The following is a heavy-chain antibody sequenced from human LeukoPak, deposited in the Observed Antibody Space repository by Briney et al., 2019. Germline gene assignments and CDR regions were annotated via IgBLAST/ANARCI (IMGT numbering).Heavy chain of an antibody. D-gene: IGHD1-1*01. CDR2: INPKSGDT. CDR3: ASHLLSLQQLVLGDASDI. J-gene: IGHJ3*02. Sequence: GASVKVSCKASVYTFTRYYMHWVRQPPGQRLEWMGWINPKSGDTKYAQKFQGRVTMTRDTSISTAYMELTSLRSDDTDVYYCASHLLSLQQLVLGDASDIWGPGTMVTVSS. V-gene: IGHV1-2*02. CDR1: VYTFTRYY.